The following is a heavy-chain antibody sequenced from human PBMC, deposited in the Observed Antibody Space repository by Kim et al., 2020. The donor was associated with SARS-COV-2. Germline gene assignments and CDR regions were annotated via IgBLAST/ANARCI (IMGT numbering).Heavy chain of an antibody. J-gene: IGHJ6*02. CDR2: NK. Sequence: NKDYSDSEKCRFTISRDKSKNTLYLQMNSLRAEDTAVYYWAGGRHYGMDVWGQGTTVTVSS. V-gene: IGHV3-30-3*01. CDR3: AGGRHYGMDV.